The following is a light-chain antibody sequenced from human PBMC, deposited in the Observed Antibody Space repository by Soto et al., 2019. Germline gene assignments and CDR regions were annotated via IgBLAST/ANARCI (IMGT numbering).Light chain of an antibody. Sequence: SYELTQPPSVSVSPGQTASITCSGDKLGDKYACWYQQKPGQSPVLVIYQDSKRPSGIPERFSGSNSGNTATLTISGTQAMDEADYYCQAWDSSGSEVFGGGTKVTVL. CDR3: QAWDSSGSEV. CDR1: KLGDKY. V-gene: IGLV3-1*01. J-gene: IGLJ2*01. CDR2: QDS.